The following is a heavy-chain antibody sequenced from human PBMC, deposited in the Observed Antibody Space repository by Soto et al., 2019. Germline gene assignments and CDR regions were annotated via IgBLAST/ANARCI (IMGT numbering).Heavy chain of an antibody. CDR1: GGSISSSSYY. V-gene: IGHV4-39*01. Sequence: SETLSLTCTVSGGSISSSSYYWGWIRQPPGKGLEWIGSIYYSGSTYYNPSLKSRVTISVDTSKNQFSLKLSSVTAADTAVYYCARLGATMVRGVIIVPRFYMDVWGKGTTVTVSS. CDR3: ARLGATMVRGVIIVPRFYMDV. D-gene: IGHD3-10*01. J-gene: IGHJ6*03. CDR2: IYYSGST.